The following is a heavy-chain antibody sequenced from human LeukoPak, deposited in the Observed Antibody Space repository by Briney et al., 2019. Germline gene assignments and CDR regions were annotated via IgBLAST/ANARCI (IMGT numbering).Heavy chain of an antibody. D-gene: IGHD2-21*01. J-gene: IGHJ4*02. V-gene: IGHV4-4*02. CDR1: GGSISSSDW. Sequence: PAGTLTLTCAVSGGSISSSDWWSWVRPPPGKGLECIGDIYHGVSTNYTPSLKSRVTISVDKSKNQFSLKLNSVTAADTAVYYCASGQMLRGDDAGFVYWGQGTLVTVSS. CDR3: ASGQMLRGDDAGFVY. CDR2: IYHGVST.